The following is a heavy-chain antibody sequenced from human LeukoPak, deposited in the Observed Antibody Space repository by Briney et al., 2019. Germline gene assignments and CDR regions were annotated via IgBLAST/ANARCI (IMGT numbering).Heavy chain of an antibody. CDR1: GGSFSGCY. D-gene: IGHD2-2*01. CDR2: INHSGST. V-gene: IGHV4-34*01. J-gene: IGHJ5*02. CDR3: ARGSTDIVVVPAAVGWFDP. Sequence: SETLSLTCAVYGGSFSGCYWSWIRQPPGKGLEWIGEINHSGSTNYNPSLKSRVTISVDTSKNQFSLKLSSVTAADTAVYYCARGSTDIVVVPAAVGWFDPWGQGTLVTVSS.